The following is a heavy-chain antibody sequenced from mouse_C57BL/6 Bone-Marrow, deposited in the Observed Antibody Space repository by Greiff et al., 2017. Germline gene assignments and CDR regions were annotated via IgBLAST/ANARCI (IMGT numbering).Heavy chain of an antibody. CDR1: GYTFTSYW. Sequence: VQLQQSGAELAKPGASVKMSCKASGYTFTSYWITWVKQRPGQGLEWIGDIYPGSGITKYNEQFKSKATLTEDTSSSTAYMQLSILTSEDSAVYYCARLYYCNNSSFGVWGTGTAVTVTS. D-gene: IGHD2-1*01. CDR3: ARLYYCNNSSFGV. J-gene: IGHJ1*03. V-gene: IGHV1-55*01. CDR2: IYPGSGIT.